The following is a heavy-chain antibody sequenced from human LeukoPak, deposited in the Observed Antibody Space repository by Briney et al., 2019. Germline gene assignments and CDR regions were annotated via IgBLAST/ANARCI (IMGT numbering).Heavy chain of an antibody. Sequence: GGSRSLSCSASGFAVSSSNMNWVRQAPGKGLEWISVIYSGGSTHYADSVKGRFTISRDNSKNTLFLQMNSLRAEDTAVYYCAKEEQQFDYFDYWGQGTLVTVSS. D-gene: IGHD6-6*01. CDR2: IYSGGST. V-gene: IGHV3-53*01. J-gene: IGHJ4*02. CDR3: AKEEQQFDYFDY. CDR1: GFAVSSSN.